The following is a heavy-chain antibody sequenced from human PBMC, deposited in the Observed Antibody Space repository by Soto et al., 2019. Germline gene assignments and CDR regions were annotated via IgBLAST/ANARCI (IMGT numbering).Heavy chain of an antibody. CDR2: ISAYNGNT. V-gene: IGHV1-18*01. CDR1: GYSFTSYG. CDR3: PRYKGFGEADV. Sequence: QVQLVQSGAEVKKPGASVKDSCKASGYSFTSYGISWVRQAPGQGLEWMGWISAYNGNTNYAQKLHGRVTTTTDTSTSTAYMELRGLRSDDTAVYYCPRYKGFGEADVWGQGTTVTVSS. J-gene: IGHJ6*02. D-gene: IGHD3-10*01.